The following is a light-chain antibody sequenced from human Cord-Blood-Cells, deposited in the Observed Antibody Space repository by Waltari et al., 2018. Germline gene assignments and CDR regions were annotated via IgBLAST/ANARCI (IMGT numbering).Light chain of an antibody. CDR1: NIGSNN. V-gene: IGLV3-9*01. CDR3: QVWDSSTVV. CDR2: RDS. J-gene: IGLJ2*01. Sequence: SYELTQPLSVSVALGQTARIPCGGTNIGSNNVHWYPQKPGQAPVLAIYRDSNRPSGIPERFSGSNSGNTATLTISRAQAGDEADYYCQVWDSSTVVFGGGTKLTVL.